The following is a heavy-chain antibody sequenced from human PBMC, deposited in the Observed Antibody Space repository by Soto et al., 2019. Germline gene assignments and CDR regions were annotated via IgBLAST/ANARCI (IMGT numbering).Heavy chain of an antibody. CDR1: GYTFTSYG. CDR3: AREHSGSPDAFDI. D-gene: IGHD1-26*01. Sequence: GASVKVSCKASGYTFTSYGISWVRQAPGQGIEWMGRISAYNGNTIYAQKLQGRVTMTTDISTSTAYMDLRSLRSDVTAVYYCAREHSGSPDAFDIWGQGTMVTVSS. CDR2: ISAYNGNT. V-gene: IGHV1-18*01. J-gene: IGHJ3*02.